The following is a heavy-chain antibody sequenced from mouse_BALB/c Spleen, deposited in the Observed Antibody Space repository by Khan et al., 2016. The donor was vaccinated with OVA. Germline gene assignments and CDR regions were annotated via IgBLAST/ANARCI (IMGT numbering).Heavy chain of an antibody. V-gene: IGHV3-2*02. CDR3: ARGRAY. CDR2: IHYSGST. J-gene: IGHJ3*01. D-gene: IGHD3-3*01. Sequence: EVQLQESGPGLVKPSQSLSLTCTVTGYSITSDYAWNWIRQFPGNKLEWMGYIHYSGSTSYLPSLKSRISITRDTSKNQLFLHLNSVTSKDTATCYCARGRAYWGQGTLVTVSA. CDR1: GYSITSDYA.